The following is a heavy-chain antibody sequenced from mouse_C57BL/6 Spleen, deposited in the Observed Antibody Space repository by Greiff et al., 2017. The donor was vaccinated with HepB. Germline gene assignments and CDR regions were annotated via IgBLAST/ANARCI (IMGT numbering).Heavy chain of an antibody. V-gene: IGHV5-16*01. J-gene: IGHJ1*03. CDR3: ARGGAITTVVARDWYFDV. Sequence: EVKLVESEGGLVQPGSSMKLSCTASGFTFSDYYMAWVRQVPEKGLEWVANINYDGSSTYYLDSLKSRFIIARDNAKNILYLQMSSLKSEDTATYYCARGGAITTVVARDWYFDVWGTGTTVTVSS. D-gene: IGHD1-1*01. CDR1: GFTFSDYY. CDR2: INYDGSST.